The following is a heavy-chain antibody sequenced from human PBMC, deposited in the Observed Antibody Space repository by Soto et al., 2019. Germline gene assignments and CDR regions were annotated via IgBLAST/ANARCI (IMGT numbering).Heavy chain of an antibody. CDR3: ARDRGYSSSLTNGGMDV. J-gene: IGHJ6*02. V-gene: IGHV4-61*01. Sequence: QLQLQESGPGLVKPSEALSLTCTVSGGSVTSGSYYWTWIRQPPGKRLEWIGYIHYSGSTNYQPFLKSRVTLAVDTSKTQFSPKVSSVTAADTGVYYCARDRGYSSSLTNGGMDVWGQGTTVIVSS. CDR2: IHYSGST. CDR1: GGSVTSGSYY. D-gene: IGHD6-13*01.